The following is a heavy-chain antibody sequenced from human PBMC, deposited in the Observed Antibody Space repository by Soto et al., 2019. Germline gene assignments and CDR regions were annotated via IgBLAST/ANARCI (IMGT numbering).Heavy chain of an antibody. V-gene: IGHV3-21*01. CDR2: IGSRTSDI. CDR3: VRDYYDTSGYPNTFDM. J-gene: IGHJ3*02. D-gene: IGHD3-22*01. CDR1: GFTLSRHT. Sequence: GGSLRLSCAASGFTLSRHTMNWVRQAPGKGPEWVSFIGSRTSDIYYADSVKGRFTTSRDNAKNSLYLDLTRLRAEDTAVYFCVRDYYDTSGYPNTFDMWGQGTMVTVSS.